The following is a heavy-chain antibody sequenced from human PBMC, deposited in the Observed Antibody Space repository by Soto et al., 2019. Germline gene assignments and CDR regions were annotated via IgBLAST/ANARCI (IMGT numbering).Heavy chain of an antibody. V-gene: IGHV3-30*03. CDR1: GSTFSSYG. Sequence: PGESLKISCAASGSTFSSYGMHRVRQAPGKGLEWVAVISYDGSNKYYADSVKGRFTISRDNSKNTLYLQMNSLRAEDTAVYYCADVGATTGFDYWGQGTLVTVSS. D-gene: IGHD1-26*01. CDR2: ISYDGSNK. J-gene: IGHJ4*02. CDR3: ADVGATTGFDY.